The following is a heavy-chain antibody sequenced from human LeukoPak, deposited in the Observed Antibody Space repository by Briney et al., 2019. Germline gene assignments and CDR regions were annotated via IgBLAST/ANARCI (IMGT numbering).Heavy chain of an antibody. CDR3: AKDGDAYIEYYYYYMDV. Sequence: GGSLRLSCVSSGFTFSNYGMHWVRQAPGKGLEWVALIWHGGSTKYYADSVRGRGTISRDNSKNTLYLQMNSRTGEDTAVYYCAKDGDAYIEYYYYYMDVWGKGTTVTVSS. J-gene: IGHJ6*03. CDR1: GFTFSNYG. V-gene: IGHV3-33*06. CDR2: IWHGGSTK. D-gene: IGHD5-24*01.